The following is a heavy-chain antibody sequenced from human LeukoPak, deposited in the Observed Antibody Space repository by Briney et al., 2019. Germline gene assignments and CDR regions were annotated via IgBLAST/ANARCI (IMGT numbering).Heavy chain of an antibody. Sequence: ASVKLACKATGYSFTTYYIHWMRQAPGRGLEWMGIINPSDGSTSSAQKFQGRVTMTSDTSTSTVYVELSSLTYDDTAVYYCARDVVVEVGMLPTDSWFDPWGRGTLVAVSS. CDR3: ARDVVVEVGMLPTDSWFDP. CDR2: INPSDGST. V-gene: IGHV1-46*01. CDR1: GYSFTTYY. D-gene: IGHD2-15*01. J-gene: IGHJ5*02.